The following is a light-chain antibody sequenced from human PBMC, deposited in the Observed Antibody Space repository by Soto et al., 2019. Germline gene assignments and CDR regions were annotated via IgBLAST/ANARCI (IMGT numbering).Light chain of an antibody. CDR2: KVS. V-gene: IGKV2-30*01. CDR1: QSLAYSDGNTY. CDR3: MQGTPWPPYT. Sequence: DVVMTQSPLSLPVTLGQPASISCRSSQSLAYSDGNTYLNWFQQRPGQSPRRLIYKVSNRDSGVPERFSGSGSGTDFTLKISRVAAEDVRVYYCMQGTPWPPYTFGQGTKLEIK. J-gene: IGKJ2*01.